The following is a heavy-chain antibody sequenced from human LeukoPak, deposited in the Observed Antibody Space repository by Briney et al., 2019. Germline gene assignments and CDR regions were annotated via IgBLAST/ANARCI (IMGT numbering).Heavy chain of an antibody. CDR2: IYYSGST. J-gene: IGHJ6*02. CDR3: AREGDYPRASYYYYGMDV. Sequence: SETLSLTCTVSGGSISSSSYYWGWIRQPPGKGLEWIGSIYYSGSTYYNPSLKSRVTISVDTSKNQFSLKLSSVTAADTAVYYCAREGDYPRASYYYYGMDVWGQGTTVTVSS. D-gene: IGHD4-11*01. CDR1: GGSISSSSYY. V-gene: IGHV4-39*07.